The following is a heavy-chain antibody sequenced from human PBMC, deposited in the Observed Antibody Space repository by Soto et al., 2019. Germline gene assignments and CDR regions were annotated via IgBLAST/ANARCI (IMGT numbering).Heavy chain of an antibody. D-gene: IGHD3-10*01. CDR3: ARGYYGSGSYEWDTYYMDG. V-gene: IGHV3-21*01. CDR2: ISGSSSDI. CDR1: GFDFSNYA. J-gene: IGHJ6*03. Sequence: GGSLRLSCVASGFDFSNYAMNWVRQAPGKGLEWVSAISGSSSDIYYADSVKGRFTISRDNAKNSLYLQMNSLRAEDTAVYYCARGYYGSGSYEWDTYYMDGWGKGTTVTVSS.